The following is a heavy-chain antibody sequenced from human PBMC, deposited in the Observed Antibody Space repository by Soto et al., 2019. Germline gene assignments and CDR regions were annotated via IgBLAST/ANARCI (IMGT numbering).Heavy chain of an antibody. CDR3: ARQPLA. CDR2: ISYNTNNK. J-gene: IGHJ5*02. V-gene: IGHV3-30-3*01. CDR1: GFTFSSYP. Sequence: QVQLLESGGDLVQPGGSLRLSCAASGFTFSSYPMHWVRQAPGKGLEWVAFISYNTNNKQYADSVRGRFTISRDNGKKTVYLQMSSLIPEDTAVYYCARQPLAWGQGTLVTVSS.